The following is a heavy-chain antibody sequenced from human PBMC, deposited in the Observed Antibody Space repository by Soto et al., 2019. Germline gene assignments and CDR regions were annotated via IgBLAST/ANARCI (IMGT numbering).Heavy chain of an antibody. D-gene: IGHD3-22*01. CDR2: ISAYNGNT. J-gene: IGHJ4*02. CDR1: GYTFTSYG. Sequence: QVQLVQSGAEVKKPGASVKVSCKASGYTFTSYGLSWVRQAPGQGLEWMGWISAYNGNTNDAQKLQGRVTMTTDTATSTAYRELRSLRSDDTAVYYCAGSGSSGYYLDYWGQGTLVTVSS. CDR3: AGSGSSGYYLDY. V-gene: IGHV1-18*01.